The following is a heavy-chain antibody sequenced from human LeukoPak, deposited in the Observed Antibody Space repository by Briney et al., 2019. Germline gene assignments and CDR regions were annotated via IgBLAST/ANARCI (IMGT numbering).Heavy chain of an antibody. D-gene: IGHD6-13*01. CDR1: GFTFNNFG. CDR3: ARDFFPIVDSSWYEIGY. V-gene: IGHV3-30*02. CDR2: IRYDGTNE. Sequence: PGGSLRLSCAASGFTFNNFGMHWARQAPGKGLEWVAFIRYDGTNEFYADSVRGRFTISRDNSKNTLYLQMDSLRSEDTAVYYCARDFFPIVDSSWYEIGYWGQGTLVTVSS. J-gene: IGHJ4*02.